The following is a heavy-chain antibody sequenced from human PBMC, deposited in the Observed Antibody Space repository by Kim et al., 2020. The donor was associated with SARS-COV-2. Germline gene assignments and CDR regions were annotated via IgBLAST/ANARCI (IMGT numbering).Heavy chain of an antibody. D-gene: IGHD6-19*01. CDR3: ARSLSIAVAGPDWYFDL. CDR1: GGTFSSYA. Sequence: SVKVSCKASGGTFSSYAISWVRQAPGQGLEWMGRIIPILGIANYAQKFQGRVTITADKSTSTAYMELSSLRSEDTAVYYCARSLSIAVAGPDWYFDLWGRGTLVTVSS. CDR2: IIPILGIA. V-gene: IGHV1-69*04. J-gene: IGHJ2*01.